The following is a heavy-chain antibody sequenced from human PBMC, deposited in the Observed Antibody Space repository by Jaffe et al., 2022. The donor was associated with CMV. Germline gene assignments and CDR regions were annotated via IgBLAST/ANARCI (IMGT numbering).Heavy chain of an antibody. Sequence: EVQLVESGGGLVQPGRSLRLSCTASGFTFGDYAMSWVRQAPGKGLEWVGFIRSKAYGGTTEYAASVKGRFTISRDDSKSIAYLQMNSLKTEDTAVYYCTRNEVLMVYAPLAPLYYYYYMDVWGKGTTVTVSS. D-gene: IGHD2-8*01. J-gene: IGHJ6*03. V-gene: IGHV3-49*04. CDR3: TRNEVLMVYAPLAPLYYYYYMDV. CDR1: GFTFGDYA. CDR2: IRSKAYGGTT.